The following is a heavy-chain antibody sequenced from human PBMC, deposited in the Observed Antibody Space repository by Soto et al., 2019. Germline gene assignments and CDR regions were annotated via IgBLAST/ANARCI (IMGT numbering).Heavy chain of an antibody. CDR2: INPATGAA. D-gene: IGHD3-3*01. CDR1: GYPVTAYY. V-gene: IGHV1-2*02. J-gene: IGHJ3*02. CDR3: ARGGGVGVAGSAAFDM. Sequence: QLHLVQSGAVVKKPGASVTVSCSASGYPVTAYYMHWVRQAPGRGLEWMGGINPATGAAKYTQTFQGRVTMHRDTATSKVFMELSGLTSEDTAVFYCARGGGVGVAGSAAFDMWGQGTLVTVSS.